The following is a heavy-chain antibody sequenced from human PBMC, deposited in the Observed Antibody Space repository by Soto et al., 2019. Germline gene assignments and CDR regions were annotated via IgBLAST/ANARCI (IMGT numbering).Heavy chain of an antibody. Sequence: QVQLVQSGAEVRKPGASVKVSGKASGYTFSTSGMSWLRQAPGQGLEWMGWISTYNGDTNDAPKFQDRVTMTSDTSTSTVYMALRSLRSDDTAVYYCARAGAAPYYDYGMDVWGQGTRVTVSS. CDR2: ISTYNGDT. CDR3: ARAGAAPYYDYGMDV. V-gene: IGHV1-18*01. CDR1: GYTFSTSG. D-gene: IGHD2-15*01. J-gene: IGHJ6*02.